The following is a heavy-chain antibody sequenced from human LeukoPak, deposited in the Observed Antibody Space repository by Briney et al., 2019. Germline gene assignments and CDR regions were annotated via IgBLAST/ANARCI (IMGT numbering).Heavy chain of an antibody. D-gene: IGHD3-3*01. CDR2: IEQDGSEK. CDR1: GFTFSSYW. J-gene: IGHJ6*03. V-gene: IGHV3-7*01. CDR3: ARDRIAFYDFWSGFGYYYYMDV. Sequence: GGSLRLSCAASGFTFSSYWMSWVRQAPGKGLEWVANIEQDGSEKYYVDSVKGRFTISRDNAKNSLYLQMNSLRAEDTAVYYCARDRIAFYDFWSGFGYYYYMDVWGKGTTVTVSS.